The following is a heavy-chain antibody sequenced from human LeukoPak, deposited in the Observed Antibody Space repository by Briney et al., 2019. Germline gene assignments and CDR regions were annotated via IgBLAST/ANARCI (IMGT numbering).Heavy chain of an antibody. CDR2: IDVVNGDT. Sequence: GASVKVSCTASGYTLSSFAMHWVRQAPGQRLEWMGWIDVVNGDTKYSQKFQGRVTIIRDTSASTAYMELSSLRSEDTAVYYCVRDGYSYGRKDAFDIWGQGTMVTVSS. V-gene: IGHV1-3*01. D-gene: IGHD1-26*01. J-gene: IGHJ3*02. CDR1: GYTLSSFA. CDR3: VRDGYSYGRKDAFDI.